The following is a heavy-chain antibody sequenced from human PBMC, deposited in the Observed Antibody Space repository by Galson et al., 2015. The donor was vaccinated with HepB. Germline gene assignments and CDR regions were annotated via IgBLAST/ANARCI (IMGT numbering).Heavy chain of an antibody. J-gene: IGHJ4*02. CDR3: IRMADLSGYSSS. V-gene: IGHV3-73*01. D-gene: IGHD6-13*01. CDR1: GFTFSGSA. Sequence: SLRLSCAASGFTFSGSAIHWVHQTSGKGLEWVGRIRTKASNYATAYAASLQGRFTISRDDSKNTAYLHMKSLKTEDTAVYYCIRMADLSGYSSSWGQGTLVTVSS. CDR2: IRTKASNYAT.